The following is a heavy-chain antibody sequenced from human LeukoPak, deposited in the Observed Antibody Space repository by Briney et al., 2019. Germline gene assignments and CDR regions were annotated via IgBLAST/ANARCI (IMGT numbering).Heavy chain of an antibody. Sequence: EASEKVSCKASGYTFTSYDINWVRQATGQGLEWMGWMNPNSGNTGYAQKFQGRVTMTRNTSISTAYMELSSLRSEDTAVYYCARGPGYDILTGYYEDWFDPWGQGTLVTVSS. D-gene: IGHD3-9*01. CDR1: GYTFTSYD. CDR2: MNPNSGNT. J-gene: IGHJ5*02. CDR3: ARGPGYDILTGYYEDWFDP. V-gene: IGHV1-8*01.